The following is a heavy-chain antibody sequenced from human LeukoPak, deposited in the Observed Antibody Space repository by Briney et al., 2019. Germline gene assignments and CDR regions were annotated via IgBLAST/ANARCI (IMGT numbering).Heavy chain of an antibody. CDR2: IIPILGIA. V-gene: IGHV1-69*02. Sequence: GASVKASCKASGGTFSSYTMSWVRQAPGQGLEWMGRIIPILGIANYAQKFQGRVTITADKSTSTAYMELSSLRSEDTAVYYCARAVAGTGYFDYWGQGTLVTVSS. D-gene: IGHD6-19*01. J-gene: IGHJ4*02. CDR3: ARAVAGTGYFDY. CDR1: GGTFSSYT.